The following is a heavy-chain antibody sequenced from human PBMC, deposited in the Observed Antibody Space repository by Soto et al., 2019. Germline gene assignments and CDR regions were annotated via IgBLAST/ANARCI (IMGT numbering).Heavy chain of an antibody. CDR1: GYSFTSYW. V-gene: IGHV5-51*01. CDR3: ARHLVGSTRGNFDY. J-gene: IGHJ4*01. CDR2: IYPYDSDT. D-gene: IGHD2-2*01. Sequence: GESLKISCKTSGYSFTSYWIGWVRQMPGKGMEWMGNIYPYDSDTRYSPSFQGQVTLPADTSITTAYLQWGGLRASDTAMYFCARHLVGSTRGNFDYWGQGTLVTVSS.